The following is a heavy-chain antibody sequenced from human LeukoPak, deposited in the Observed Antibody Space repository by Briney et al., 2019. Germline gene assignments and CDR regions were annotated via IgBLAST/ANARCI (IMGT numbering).Heavy chain of an antibody. CDR3: ARHKSSGSYPLDY. Sequence: PSETPSLTCTVSGGSISTYFWSWIRQPPGKGLEWIGHIYFSGSTNYNPSLESRVTISVDTSKNQFSLTLSSVTAADTAVYYCARHKSSGSYPLDYWGQGILVTVSS. CDR2: IYFSGST. V-gene: IGHV4-59*08. J-gene: IGHJ4*02. CDR1: GGSISTYF. D-gene: IGHD3-22*01.